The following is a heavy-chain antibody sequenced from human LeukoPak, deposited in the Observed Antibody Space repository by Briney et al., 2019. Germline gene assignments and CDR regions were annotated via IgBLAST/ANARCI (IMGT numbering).Heavy chain of an antibody. J-gene: IGHJ4*02. CDR3: ARLSRYCSGGSCYDVLDY. V-gene: IGHV5-51*01. CDR2: IYPGDSDT. Sequence: GESLKISCKGSGYSFTSYWIGWVRQMPGKGLEWMGIIYPGDSDTRYSPSFQGQVTISADKSISTAYLQWSSLKASDTAMYYCARLSRYCSGGSCYDVLDYWGQGTLVTVSS. CDR1: GYSFTSYW. D-gene: IGHD2-15*01.